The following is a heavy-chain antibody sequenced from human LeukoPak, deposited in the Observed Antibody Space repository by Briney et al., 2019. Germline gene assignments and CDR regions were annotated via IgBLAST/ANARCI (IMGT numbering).Heavy chain of an antibody. CDR3: ARYITMVRGVYDY. CDR1: AFTFDIYG. V-gene: IGHV3-20*04. D-gene: IGHD3-10*01. J-gene: IGHJ4*02. CDR2: INWNGGST. Sequence: GPSLTPSCAPAAFTFDIYGTSCVSPPPRNGRGWVSGINWNGGSTGYADSVKGRFTISRDNAKNSLYLQMNSLRAEDTALYYCARYITMVRGVYDYWGQGTLVTVSS.